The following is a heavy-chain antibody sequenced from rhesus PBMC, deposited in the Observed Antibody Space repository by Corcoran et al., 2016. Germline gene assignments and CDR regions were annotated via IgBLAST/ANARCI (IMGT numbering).Heavy chain of an antibody. J-gene: IGHJ5-1*01. D-gene: IGHD6-31*01. CDR1: GGSISSGYG. CDR2: IFGSIGNT. Sequence: QLQLQESGPGLVKPSETLSLTCAVSGGSISSGYGWSWFRQPPGKGLEWIGNIFGSIGNTYYNPSLKSRVTISKDTSKNQFSLKLSSVTAADTAMYYCARPTHRSSGWYRLDVWGPGVLVTVSS. CDR3: ARPTHRSSGWYRLDV. V-gene: IGHV4S7*01.